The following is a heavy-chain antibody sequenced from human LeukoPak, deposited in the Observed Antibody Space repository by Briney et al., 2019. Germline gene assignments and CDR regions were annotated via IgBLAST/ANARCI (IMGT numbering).Heavy chain of an antibody. D-gene: IGHD2-15*01. CDR1: GYSFPSHC. V-gene: IGHV5-10-1*01. Sequence: GQSLRTSRKSPGYSFPSHCNSWGPQIPGQGPEWRGWFDPSNSYTIYRQSFQGRFTISTDKSISTAYLQWSSLRAADTAMYYCAKGYYTGGSCLDDYWGQGTLVTVSS. CDR2: FDPSNSYT. J-gene: IGHJ4*02. CDR3: AKGYYTGGSCLDDY.